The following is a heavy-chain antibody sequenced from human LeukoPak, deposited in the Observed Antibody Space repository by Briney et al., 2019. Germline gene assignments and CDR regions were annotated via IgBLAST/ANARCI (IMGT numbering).Heavy chain of an antibody. V-gene: IGHV3-13*01. D-gene: IGHD3-10*01. J-gene: IGHJ4*02. CDR3: ARDFRFGELSFDY. CDR2: IGTAGDS. Sequence: PGGSLRLSCAASGFTFSSYDMHWVRQAAGKGLEWVSVIGTAGDSYYPGSVKGRFTISRENAKNSFYLQMNSLRAEDTAVYYCARDFRFGELSFDYWGQGTLVTVSS. CDR1: GFTFSSYD.